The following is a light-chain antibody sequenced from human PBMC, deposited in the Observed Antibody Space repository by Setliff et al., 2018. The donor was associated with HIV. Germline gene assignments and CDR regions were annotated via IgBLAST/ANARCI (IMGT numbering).Light chain of an antibody. V-gene: IGLV2-23*01. CDR1: SSDVGRYNL. Sequence: ALTQPASVSGSPGQSITISCTGTSSDVGRYNLVSWYQQQPGKPPKLMIYQASKRPSGVSNRFSGSKSGNTASLTISGLQAEDEADYYCCSNTGSNTYVFGTGTKVTVL. CDR2: QAS. CDR3: CSNTGSNTYV. J-gene: IGLJ1*01.